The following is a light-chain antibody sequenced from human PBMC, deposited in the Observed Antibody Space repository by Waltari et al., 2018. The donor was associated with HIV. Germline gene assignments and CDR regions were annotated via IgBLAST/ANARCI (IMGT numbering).Light chain of an antibody. CDR2: DAS. CDR3: QQRSNWPPYT. CDR1: QSVSTY. Sequence: EMVLTHSPAPLLLSPGERATLSCRASQSVSTYLAWYQQKPGQAPRLLIYDASNRATGIPARFSGSVSGTDFTLTITSLEPEDFAVYYCQQRSNWPPYTFGQGTKLEIK. J-gene: IGKJ2*01. V-gene: IGKV3-11*01.